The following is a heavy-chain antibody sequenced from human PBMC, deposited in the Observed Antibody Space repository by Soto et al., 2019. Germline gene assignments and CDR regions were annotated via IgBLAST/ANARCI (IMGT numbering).Heavy chain of an antibody. Sequence: QVQLQESGPGLVKPSQTLSLTCTVSGGSISSGGYYWSWIRQHPGKGLEWIGYIYYSGSTDYNLYLNSRITISVDTSKNQFSLKLSSVTAADTAVYYCARDLGGRWRHNWFDPWGQGTLVTVSS. CDR2: IYYSGST. CDR1: GGSISSGGYY. J-gene: IGHJ5*02. D-gene: IGHD6-25*01. CDR3: ARDLGGRWRHNWFDP. V-gene: IGHV4-31*03.